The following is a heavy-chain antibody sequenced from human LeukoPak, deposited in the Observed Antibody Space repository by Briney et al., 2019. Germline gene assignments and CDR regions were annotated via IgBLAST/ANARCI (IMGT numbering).Heavy chain of an antibody. CDR1: GGSISSYY. Sequence: PSETLSLTCTVSGGSISSYYWSWIRQPPGKGLEWIGYIYYSGSTNYNPSLKSRVTISVDTSKNQFSLKLSSVTAADTAVYYCARAPTYYYGMDVWGQGTTVTVSS. CDR2: IYYSGST. CDR3: ARAPTYYYGMDV. J-gene: IGHJ6*02. V-gene: IGHV4-59*01.